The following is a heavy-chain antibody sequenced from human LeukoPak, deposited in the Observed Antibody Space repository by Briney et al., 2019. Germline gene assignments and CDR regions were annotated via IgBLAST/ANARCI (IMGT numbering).Heavy chain of an antibody. J-gene: IGHJ4*02. CDR1: GGSFSGYY. Sequence: SETLSLTCAVYGGSFSGYYWSWIRQPPGKGLEWIGEINHSGSTNYNPSLKSRVTISVDTSKNQFSLKLSSVTAADTAVYYCASSSWYESLDYWGQGTLVTVSS. CDR3: ASSSWYESLDY. CDR2: INHSGST. D-gene: IGHD6-13*01. V-gene: IGHV4-34*01.